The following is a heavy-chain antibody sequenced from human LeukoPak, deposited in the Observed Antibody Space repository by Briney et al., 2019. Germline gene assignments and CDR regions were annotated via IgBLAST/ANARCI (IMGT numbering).Heavy chain of an antibody. CDR3: ARETYCSSITCYNVVGAFDI. V-gene: IGHV4-59*01. Sequence: PSETLSLTCSVSGGSISSYYCTWIRQTPGKGLEWIGYMSCSGSTNYNPSLKSRVTISVDTSKNQFSLKLSSVTAADTAVYYCARETYCSSITCYNVVGAFDIWGQGTMVTVSS. J-gene: IGHJ3*02. CDR1: GGSISSYY. D-gene: IGHD2-2*02. CDR2: MSCSGST.